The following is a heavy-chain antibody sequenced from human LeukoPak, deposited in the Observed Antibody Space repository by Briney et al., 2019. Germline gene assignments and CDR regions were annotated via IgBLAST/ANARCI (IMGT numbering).Heavy chain of an antibody. CDR1: GDSISSDYR. D-gene: IGHD3-22*01. CDR3: ARHITGPSGYPFDD. V-gene: IGHV4-38-2*01. Sequence: SETLSLTCAVTGDSISSDYRWGWIRQPPGKGLEWIGSTYRSGNTNYNPSLKSRVTMSVDTSKNQFTLKLSSVTAADTAVYYCARHITGPSGYPFDDWGQGTLVTVSS. CDR2: TYRSGNT. J-gene: IGHJ4*02.